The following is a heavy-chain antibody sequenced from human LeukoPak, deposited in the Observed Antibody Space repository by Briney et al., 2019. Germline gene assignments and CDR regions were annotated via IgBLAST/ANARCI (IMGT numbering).Heavy chain of an antibody. D-gene: IGHD4-17*01. J-gene: IGHJ4*02. CDR3: ATRFSYCDYDY. CDR2: IWYDGSNK. CDR1: GFTFSSYG. Sequence: HSGGSLRLPCAASGFTFSSYGMHWVRQAPGKGLEWVAVIWYDGSNKYYADSVKGRFTISRDNSKNTLYLQMNSLRVEDTAVYYCATRFSYCDYDYWGQGALVTVSS. V-gene: IGHV3-33*01.